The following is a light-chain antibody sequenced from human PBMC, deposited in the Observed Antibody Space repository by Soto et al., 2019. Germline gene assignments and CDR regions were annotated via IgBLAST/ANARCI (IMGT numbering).Light chain of an antibody. CDR3: SSYTSSSTYV. CDR1: SSDVGGYNY. CDR2: DVS. V-gene: IGLV2-14*03. J-gene: IGLJ1*01. Sequence: ALTQPASVSGSPGQSIAISCTGTSSDVGGYNYVSWYQQHPGKTPKLMICDVSNRPSGVSNRFSGSKSGNTASLTISGLQAEDEAEYYCSSYTSSSTYVFGTGTKVTVL.